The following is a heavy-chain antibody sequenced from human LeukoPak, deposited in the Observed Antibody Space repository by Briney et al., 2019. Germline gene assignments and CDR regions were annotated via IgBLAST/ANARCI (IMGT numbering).Heavy chain of an antibody. J-gene: IGHJ4*02. D-gene: IGHD3-22*01. CDR2: ITSSSAYI. CDR1: GFTFSSYS. CDR3: ARDPPNNGYDFDY. Sequence: PGGSLRLSCAASGFTFSSYSMNWVRRAPGKGLEWVASITSSSAYIYYGDSVKGRVRISRDNAKNSLYLQMTALIAEDTAVYYCARDPPNNGYDFDYWGQGILVTVSS. V-gene: IGHV3-21*01.